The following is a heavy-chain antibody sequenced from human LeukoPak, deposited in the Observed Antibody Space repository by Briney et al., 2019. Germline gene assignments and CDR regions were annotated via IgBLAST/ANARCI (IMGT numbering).Heavy chain of an antibody. V-gene: IGHV1-69*13. D-gene: IGHD5-18*01. J-gene: IGHJ6*03. CDR3: ARVKKVDTAMAYYYYYMDV. CDR2: IIPIFGTA. Sequence: SVKVSCKASGYTFNGYYIHWVRQAPGQGLEWMGGIIPIFGTANYAQKFQGRVTITADESTSTAYMEVSSLRSEDTAVYYCARVKKVDTAMAYYYYYMDVWGKGTTVTISS. CDR1: GYTFNGYY.